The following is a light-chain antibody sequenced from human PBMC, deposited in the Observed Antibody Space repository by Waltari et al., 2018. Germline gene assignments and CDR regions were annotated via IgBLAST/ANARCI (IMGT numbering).Light chain of an antibody. V-gene: IGLV1-44*01. Sequence: QSVLTQPPSASGTPGQRVTISSSGSNSNIGSNPVNWYQHVPGTAPKLLIFNNNQRPSGVPVRFPGSKSGTSASLAISGLQSEDEADYYCAAWDDTLNGVVFGEGTKLTVL. CDR3: AAWDDTLNGVV. CDR1: NSNIGSNP. CDR2: NNN. J-gene: IGLJ2*01.